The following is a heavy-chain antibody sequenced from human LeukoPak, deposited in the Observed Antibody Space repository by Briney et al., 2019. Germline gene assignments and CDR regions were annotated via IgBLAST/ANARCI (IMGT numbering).Heavy chain of an antibody. Sequence: GGSLRLSCAASRFTFSTYWMHWVRQAPGKGLVWVSRINSDGSSTSYADSVKGRFTISRDNAKNTLYLQMNNLRAEDTAVYYCARIGAATYAFDIWGQGTMVTVSS. CDR2: INSDGSST. CDR1: RFTFSTYW. D-gene: IGHD1-26*01. CDR3: ARIGAATYAFDI. J-gene: IGHJ3*02. V-gene: IGHV3-74*01.